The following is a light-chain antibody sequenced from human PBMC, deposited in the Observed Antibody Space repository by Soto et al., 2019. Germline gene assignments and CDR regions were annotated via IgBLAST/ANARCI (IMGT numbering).Light chain of an antibody. Sequence: EIVMTQSPATLSVSQGERATISCRGGQSVSSDLAWYQHKPGQAPRLLIYGASTRATGIPARFSGRGSGTEITLTISSLQSVDFAVYYCQQYDNWPQPFGQGTKVE. CDR3: QQYDNWPQP. V-gene: IGKV3-15*01. CDR1: QSVSSD. J-gene: IGKJ1*01. CDR2: GAS.